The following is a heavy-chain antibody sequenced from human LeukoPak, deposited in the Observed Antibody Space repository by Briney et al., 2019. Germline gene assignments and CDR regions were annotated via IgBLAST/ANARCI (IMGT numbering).Heavy chain of an antibody. CDR1: GFTFSNYN. CDR2: ISSSSTTI. V-gene: IGHV3-48*01. J-gene: IGHJ4*02. D-gene: IGHD3-3*01. Sequence: PGGSLSLSGAASGFTFSNYNMNWVRQAPGKGLEWVSYISSSSTTIHYADSVRGRFTISRDNARNSLYLQMNSLRAEDTAVYYCARDFLEDVYWGPGTLVTVSS. CDR3: ARDFLEDVY.